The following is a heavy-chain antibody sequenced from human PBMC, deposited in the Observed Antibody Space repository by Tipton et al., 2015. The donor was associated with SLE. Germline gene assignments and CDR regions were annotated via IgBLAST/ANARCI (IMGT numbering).Heavy chain of an antibody. V-gene: IGHV4-39*01. J-gene: IGHJ5*02. CDR3: ARLPTGFPNWFDP. D-gene: IGHD4-17*01. Sequence: TLSLTCTVSGGSISSSSYYWSWIRQPPGKGLEWIGSIYYSGSAYYNPSLKSRVTISVDTSKNQFSLKLSSVTAADTAVYYCARLPTGFPNWFDPWGQGTLVTVSS. CDR2: IYYSGSA. CDR1: GGSISSSSYY.